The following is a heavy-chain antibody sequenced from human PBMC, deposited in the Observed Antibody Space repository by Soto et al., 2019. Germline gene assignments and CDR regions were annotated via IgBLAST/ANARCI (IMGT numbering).Heavy chain of an antibody. CDR2: IWYDGSNK. CDR1: GFTFSSYG. Sequence: GGSLRLSCAASGFTFSSYGMHWVRQAPGKGLEWVAVIWYDGSNKYYADSVKGRFTISRDNSKNTLYLQMNSLRAEDTAVYYCARVAYGDYGSPSWFDPWGQGTLVTVSS. CDR3: ARVAYGDYGSPSWFDP. J-gene: IGHJ5*02. D-gene: IGHD4-17*01. V-gene: IGHV3-33*01.